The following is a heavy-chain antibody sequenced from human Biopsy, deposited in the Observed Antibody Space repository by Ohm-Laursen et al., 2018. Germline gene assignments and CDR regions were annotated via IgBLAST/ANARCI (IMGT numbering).Heavy chain of an antibody. J-gene: IGHJ6*02. CDR1: GFTLSSYS. CDR3: ARSRGSSGIATIYYYGMDV. V-gene: IGHV3-21*01. CDR2: ISSSSDNI. D-gene: IGHD3-10*01. Sequence: SLRLSCTASGFTLSSYSMNWVRQTPGKGLEWVSTISSSSDNIYYVDSVKGRFTTSRDNAKNSLYLLMNSLRAEDTAAYYCARSRGSSGIATIYYYGMDVWGQGTTVTVSS.